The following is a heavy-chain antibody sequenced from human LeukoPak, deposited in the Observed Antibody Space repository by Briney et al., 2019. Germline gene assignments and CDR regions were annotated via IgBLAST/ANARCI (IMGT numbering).Heavy chain of an antibody. D-gene: IGHD2-8*01. Sequence: ASVKVSCKASGYTFTGYYMNWVRQAPGQGLEWMGRINPNSGGTNYAQKFQGRVTMTRDTSISTAYMELSRLRSDDTAVYYCARDPEYCTNGVCYIEGYWGQGTLATVSS. V-gene: IGHV1-2*06. J-gene: IGHJ4*02. CDR3: ARDPEYCTNGVCYIEGY. CDR1: GYTFTGYY. CDR2: INPNSGGT.